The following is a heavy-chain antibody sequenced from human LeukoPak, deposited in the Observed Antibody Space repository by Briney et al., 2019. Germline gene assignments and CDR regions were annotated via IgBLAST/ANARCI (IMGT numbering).Heavy chain of an antibody. V-gene: IGHV1-2*02. CDR2: INPNSGGT. D-gene: IGHD6-6*01. CDR3: ARAGHGATSVDEYMNDY. CDR1: GYTFTGYY. J-gene: IGHJ4*02. Sequence: ASVKVSCKASGYTFTGYYMHWVRQAPGQGLEWMGWINPNSGGTSYAQKFQGRVTMTRDTSITSAYMELSRLRSDDTAVYYCARAGHGATSVDEYMNDYWGQGTLVTVSS.